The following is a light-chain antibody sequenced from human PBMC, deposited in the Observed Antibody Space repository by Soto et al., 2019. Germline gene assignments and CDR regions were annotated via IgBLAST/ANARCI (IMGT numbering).Light chain of an antibody. Sequence: QSVLTQPPSASGSPGQSVTISCAGTINDVGGYNYVSWYQQHPGKVPQLMIYQVTKRPSGVPDRFSASKSDTTASLTISGRQAEVEGDYYCMSYAGGNRFVFGTGTKLTVL. CDR3: MSYAGGNRFV. CDR1: INDVGGYNY. V-gene: IGLV2-8*01. J-gene: IGLJ1*01. CDR2: QVT.